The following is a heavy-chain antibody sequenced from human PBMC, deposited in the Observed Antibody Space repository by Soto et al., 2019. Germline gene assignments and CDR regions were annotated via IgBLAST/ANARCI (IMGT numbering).Heavy chain of an antibody. CDR3: ARGLGYCSSASCPTIQ. Sequence: SETLSLTCTVSGGSISSGDYSWSWVRQSPGKGLEWIGHIYNSGITYYNPSLKSRVVISIDTSKNQFSLKLSSVTAADTAVYYCARGLGYCSSASCPTIQWGQGALVTVSS. CDR1: GGSISSGDYS. CDR2: IYNSGIT. D-gene: IGHD2-2*01. V-gene: IGHV4-30-4*01. J-gene: IGHJ4*02.